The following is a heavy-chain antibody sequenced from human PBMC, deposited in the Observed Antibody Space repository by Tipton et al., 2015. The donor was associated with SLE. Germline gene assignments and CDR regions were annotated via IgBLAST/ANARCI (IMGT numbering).Heavy chain of an antibody. Sequence: QLVQSGAEVKKPGASVKVSCKASGYTFSGYFLHWVRQAPGQGLEWMALINPNTGATKSAQKFQGRVTVTRDTAISTAYMELTRLRSDGTAVYYCVRENWYFDFWGRGTLVTVSS. V-gene: IGHV1-2*02. J-gene: IGHJ2*01. CDR3: VRENWYFDF. CDR1: GYTFSGYF. CDR2: INPNTGAT.